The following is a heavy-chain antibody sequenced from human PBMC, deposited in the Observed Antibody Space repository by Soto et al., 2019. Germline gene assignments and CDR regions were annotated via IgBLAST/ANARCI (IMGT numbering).Heavy chain of an antibody. CDR1: GGSISSYY. D-gene: IGHD2-2*01. CDR2: IYYSGST. Sequence: SETLSLTXTVSGGSISSYYWSWIRQPPGKGLEWIGYIYYSGSTNYNPSLKSRVTISVDTSKNQFSLKLSSVTAADTAVYYCARTYCSSTSCYALGWFDPWGQGALVTVSS. CDR3: ARTYCSSTSCYALGWFDP. V-gene: IGHV4-59*08. J-gene: IGHJ5*02.